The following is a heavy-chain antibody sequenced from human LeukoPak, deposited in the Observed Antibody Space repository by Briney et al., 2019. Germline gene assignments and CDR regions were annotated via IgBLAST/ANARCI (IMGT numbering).Heavy chain of an antibody. CDR3: AKDRQLVY. V-gene: IGHV3-30*18. CDR1: GFTFSSYG. Sequence: GRSLRLSCAASGFTFSSYGMHWVRQAPGKGLEWVAVISYDGSSKYYADSVKGRFTISRDNSKNTLYLQMNGLRAEDTAVYYCAKDRQLVYWGQGTLVTVSS. CDR2: ISYDGSSK. D-gene: IGHD6-13*01. J-gene: IGHJ4*02.